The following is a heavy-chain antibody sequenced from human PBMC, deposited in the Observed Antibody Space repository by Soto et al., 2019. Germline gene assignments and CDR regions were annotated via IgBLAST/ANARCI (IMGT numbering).Heavy chain of an antibody. CDR3: AREGSSSGPDYEY. CDR2: TRNKASSYTT. CDR1: GFSFGDYY. J-gene: IGHJ4*02. Sequence: EVQLVECGGGLVQPGGSLRLSCAASGFSFGDYYINWVRQAPGKGLEWVGRTRNKASSYTTDYAAFVKGRFTISRDDSKNLIYLQMNSLKTEDTAVYYCAREGSSSGPDYEYWAQGTLVTVSS. V-gene: IGHV3-72*01. D-gene: IGHD3-22*01.